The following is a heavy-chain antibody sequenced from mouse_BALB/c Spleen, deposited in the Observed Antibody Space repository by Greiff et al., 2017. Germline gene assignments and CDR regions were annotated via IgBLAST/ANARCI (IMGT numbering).Heavy chain of an antibody. V-gene: IGHV1S29*02. J-gene: IGHJ1*01. Sequence: EVQLQQSGPELVKPGASVKISCKASGYTFTDYNMHWVKQSHGKSLEWIGYIYPYNGGTGYNQKFKSKATLTVDNSSSTAYMELRSLTSEDSAVYYCARDFYITTEWYFDVWGAGTTVTVSS. CDR2: IYPYNGGT. CDR3: ARDFYITTEWYFDV. CDR1: GYTFTDYN. D-gene: IGHD1-1*01.